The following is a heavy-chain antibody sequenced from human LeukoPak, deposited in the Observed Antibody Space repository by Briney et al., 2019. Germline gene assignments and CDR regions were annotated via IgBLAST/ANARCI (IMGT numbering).Heavy chain of an antibody. CDR2: ISAYNGNT. D-gene: IGHD2-2*01. CDR1: GYTFTSYG. V-gene: IGHV1-18*01. CDR3: ARDASSTSIFDFDY. Sequence: SVKVSCKASGYTFTSYGISWVRQAPGQGLEWMGWISAYNGNTNYAQKLQGRVTLTTDTSTGTAYMELRSLRSDDTAVYYCARDASSTSIFDFDYWGQGTLVTVSS. J-gene: IGHJ4*02.